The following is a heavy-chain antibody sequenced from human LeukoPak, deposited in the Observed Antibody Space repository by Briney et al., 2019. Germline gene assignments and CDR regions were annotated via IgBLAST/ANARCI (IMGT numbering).Heavy chain of an antibody. J-gene: IGHJ6*03. Sequence: ASVKVSCKASGYTFTSYGISWVRQAPGQGLEWMGWISAYNGNTNYAQKFQGRVTITADESTSTAYMELSSLRSEDTAVYYCARGVVVVVAATGPYYYYYMDVWGKGTTVTISS. CDR2: ISAYNGNT. CDR1: GYTFTSYG. D-gene: IGHD2-15*01. V-gene: IGHV1-18*01. CDR3: ARGVVVVVAATGPYYYYYMDV.